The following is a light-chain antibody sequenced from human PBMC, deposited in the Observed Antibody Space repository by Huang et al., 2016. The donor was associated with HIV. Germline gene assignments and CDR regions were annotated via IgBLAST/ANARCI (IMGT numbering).Light chain of an antibody. Sequence: AIQMTQSPSSLSVSVGDRVTINCRASQGIRDDLAWYQYKPGKAPKLVIYAASTLQSGVPSRFSGSGSGTDFTLTINSLQPEDFATYYCLQTNNYPWTFGQGTKVEIK. CDR2: AAS. J-gene: IGKJ1*01. CDR1: QGIRDD. V-gene: IGKV1-6*01. CDR3: LQTNNYPWT.